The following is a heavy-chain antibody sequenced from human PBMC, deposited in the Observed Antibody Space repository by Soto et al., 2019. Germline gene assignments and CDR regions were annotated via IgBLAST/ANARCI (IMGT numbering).Heavy chain of an antibody. CDR3: ARVSVDVPE. D-gene: IGHD5-12*01. Sequence: QLLQSGAEVKKPGASVRVSCKTSGPTFIAYYIHWVRQAPGQGLEWMGWIDPKSGGTTYEQKFLGRVTMTRDTSMNTAYMDLNRLTSDDTAVYYCARVSVDVPEWGQGTLITVSS. J-gene: IGHJ4*02. CDR1: GPTFIAYY. V-gene: IGHV1-2*02. CDR2: IDPKSGGT.